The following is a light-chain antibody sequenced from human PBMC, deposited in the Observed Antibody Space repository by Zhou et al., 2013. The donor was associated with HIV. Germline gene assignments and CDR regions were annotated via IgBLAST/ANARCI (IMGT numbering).Light chain of an antibody. CDR2: GAS. Sequence: EIVLTQSPGTLSLSPGERATLYCRASQSVSRSSLAWYQQKPGQAPRVLIYGASTRATGIPARFSGSGSGTEFTLTISSLQSEDFAVYYCQQYDNWPSFGQGTKLQIK. CDR1: QSVSRSS. V-gene: IGKV3-15*01. CDR3: QQYDNWPS. J-gene: IGKJ2*01.